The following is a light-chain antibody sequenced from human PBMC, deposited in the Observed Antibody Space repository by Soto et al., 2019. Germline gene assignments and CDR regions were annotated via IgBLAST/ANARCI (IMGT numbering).Light chain of an antibody. CDR2: GHS. Sequence: QSVLTQPPSVSGAPGQRVTISCTGSSSNIGAGYDVHWYQQLPGTAPKLLIYGHSNRPSGVPDRFSGSKSGTSASLAITGLQPEDEADYYCQSYDSSLSGYVVFGGGTKLTVL. V-gene: IGLV1-40*01. J-gene: IGLJ2*01. CDR3: QSYDSSLSGYVV. CDR1: SSNIGAGYD.